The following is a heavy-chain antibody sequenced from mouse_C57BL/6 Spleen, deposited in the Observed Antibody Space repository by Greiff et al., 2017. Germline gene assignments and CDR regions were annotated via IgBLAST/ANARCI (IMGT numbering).Heavy chain of an antibody. CDR2: INPYNGGT. CDR1: GYTFTDYY. Sequence: EVQLQQSGPVLVKPGASVKMSCKASGYTFTDYYMNWVKQSHGKSLEWIGVINPYNGGTSYNQKFKGKATLTVDKSSSTAYMELNSLTSEDSAVYYCARSGGADYFDYWGQGTTRTVSS. CDR3: ARSGGADYFDY. D-gene: IGHD3-1*01. V-gene: IGHV1-19*01. J-gene: IGHJ2*01.